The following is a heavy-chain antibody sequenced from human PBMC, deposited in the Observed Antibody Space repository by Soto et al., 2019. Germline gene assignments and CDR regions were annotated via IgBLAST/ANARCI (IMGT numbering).Heavy chain of an antibody. V-gene: IGHV1-18*04. J-gene: IGHJ3*02. CDR3: ARLRLKLELRPEAFDI. Sequence: ASVKVSCKASGYTFTNYYMHWVRQAPGQGLEWMGWISAYNGNTGNAQKLQGRVTMTTDTSTSTAYMELRSLRSDDTAVYYCARLRLKLELRPEAFDIWGQGTMVTVSS. CDR2: ISAYNGNT. CDR1: GYTFTNYY. D-gene: IGHD1-7*01.